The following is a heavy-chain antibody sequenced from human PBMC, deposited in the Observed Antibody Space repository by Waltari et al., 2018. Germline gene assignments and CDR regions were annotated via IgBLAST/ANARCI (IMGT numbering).Heavy chain of an antibody. D-gene: IGHD2-15*01. J-gene: IGHJ3*01. CDR2: INKGGGST. CDR1: GLTFSRSW. V-gene: IGHV3-74*03. Sequence: VQPVEYGGGLVQPGGSLRLSCAAAGLTFSRSWIHWVRQFPGKGRMWVSRINKGGGSTVYADSMKGRFTISRDDAKNTVSMQLNNLSAEDTGLYYCARAGLLGAFDVWGQGTMVTVSS. CDR3: ARAGLLGAFDV.